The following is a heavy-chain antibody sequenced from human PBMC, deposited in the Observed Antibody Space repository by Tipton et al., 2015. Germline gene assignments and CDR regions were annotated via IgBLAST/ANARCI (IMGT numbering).Heavy chain of an antibody. J-gene: IGHJ6*02. V-gene: IGHV1-46*01. Sequence: QSGAEEKKPGASVKVSCKASGYTFTTYYMHWVRQAPGQGLEWMGVLNPRIASITYAQRIRGRVTMTRDTSTSTVYMELSNLRSDDTAVYFCAKCGSYELVRGRYRFSQSPCNAMDVWGQGTTVTVS. D-gene: IGHD3-16*02. CDR1: GYTFTTYY. CDR3: AKCGSYELVRGRYRFSQSPCNAMDV. CDR2: LNPRIASI.